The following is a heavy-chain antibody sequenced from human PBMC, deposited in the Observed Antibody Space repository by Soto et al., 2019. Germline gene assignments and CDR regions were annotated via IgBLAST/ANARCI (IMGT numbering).Heavy chain of an antibody. CDR3: ARTPPYYYDSSGYYADY. J-gene: IGHJ4*02. Sequence: QVQLVQSGAEVKKPGASVKVSCKASGYTFTSYGISWVRQAPGQGLEWMGWISAYNGNTNYAQKPQGRVTMTTDTSTSTAYMELRSLRSDDTAVYYCARTPPYYYDSSGYYADYWGQGTLVTVSS. D-gene: IGHD3-22*01. CDR1: GYTFTSYG. V-gene: IGHV1-18*01. CDR2: ISAYNGNT.